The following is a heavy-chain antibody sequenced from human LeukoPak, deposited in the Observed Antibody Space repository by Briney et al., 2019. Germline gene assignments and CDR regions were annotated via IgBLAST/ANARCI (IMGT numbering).Heavy chain of an antibody. Sequence: SETLSLTCTVSGGSISSHYWSWIRQPPGKGLEWIGYMYYSGSTKYNPSLKSRVTISVDTSKNQVSLKLSSVTAADTAVYYCARVPFYDYVWGSYRYYGMDVWGKGTTVTVSS. V-gene: IGHV4-59*11. J-gene: IGHJ6*04. CDR3: ARVPFYDYVWGSYRYYGMDV. CDR1: GGSISSHY. D-gene: IGHD3-16*02. CDR2: MYYSGST.